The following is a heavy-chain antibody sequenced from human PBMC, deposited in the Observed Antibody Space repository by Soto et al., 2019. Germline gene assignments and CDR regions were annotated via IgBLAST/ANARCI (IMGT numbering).Heavy chain of an antibody. V-gene: IGHV4-59*08. D-gene: IGHD5-12*01. CDR1: GGSITSYY. J-gene: IGHJ3*02. CDR2: IYYSGST. CDR3: ARRRVYSAYAAGFDM. Sequence: PSETLSLTCTVPGGSITSYYWSWIRQPPGKGLEWIGYIYYSGSTNYNPSLKSRVTISVDTSNNQFSLKLSSVTAADTAVYYCARRRVYSAYAAGFDMWSQGTMVTVSS.